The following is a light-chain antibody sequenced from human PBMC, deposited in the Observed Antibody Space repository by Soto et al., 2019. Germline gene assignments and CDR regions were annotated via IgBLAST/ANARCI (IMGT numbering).Light chain of an antibody. Sequence: IVMTQSADSLGVSLGERATIKCKSSQSVLYTSNNKNYLAWYQHKPGQPPKLLISWASSRESGVPDRFSGSGSGTDFTLTISSLQAEDVAVYYCQHYYSSPFTFGPGTKVDIK. V-gene: IGKV4-1*01. J-gene: IGKJ3*01. CDR1: QSVLYTSNNKNY. CDR2: WAS. CDR3: QHYYSSPFT.